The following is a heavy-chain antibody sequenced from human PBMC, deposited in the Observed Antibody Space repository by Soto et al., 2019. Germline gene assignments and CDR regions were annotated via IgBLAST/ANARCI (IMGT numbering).Heavy chain of an antibody. CDR2: IYYSGST. D-gene: IGHD3-9*01. V-gene: IGHV4-59*01. Sequence: QVQLQESGPGLVKPSETLSLTCTVSGGSISSYYWSWIRQPPGKGLEWIGYIYYSGSTNYNPSLKCRVTISVDTSKNPFSLKLSSVTAADTAVYYCARGPAAGDILTASPFDYWGQGTLVTVSS. CDR1: GGSISSYY. J-gene: IGHJ4*02. CDR3: ARGPAAGDILTASPFDY.